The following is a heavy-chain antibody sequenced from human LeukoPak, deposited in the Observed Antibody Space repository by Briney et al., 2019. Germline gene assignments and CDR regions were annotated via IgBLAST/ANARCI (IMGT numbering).Heavy chain of an antibody. CDR1: GFTFDDYT. Sequence: GGSLRLSCAASGFTFDDYTMHWVRQAPGKGLEWVSLISWDGGSTYYADSVKGRFTISRDNSKNSLYLQMNSLRTKHTALYYCAKDKFSGGSGSYYSGYFDYWGQGTLVTVSS. D-gene: IGHD3-10*01. CDR3: AKDKFSGGSGSYYSGYFDY. CDR2: ISWDGGST. V-gene: IGHV3-43*01. J-gene: IGHJ4*02.